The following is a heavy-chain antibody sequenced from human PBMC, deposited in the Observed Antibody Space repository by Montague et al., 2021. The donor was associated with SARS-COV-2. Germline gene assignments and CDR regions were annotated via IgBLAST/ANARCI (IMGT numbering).Heavy chain of an antibody. V-gene: IGHV4-59*01. Sequence: SETLSLTCTVSGGSISSYYWSWIRQPPGKGLEWIGYIYYSGGTNXNPSLKSRVTISVDTSKNQFSLKLSSVTAADTAVYYCARDTEGYISCWYNDYWGQGTLVTVSS. D-gene: IGHD6-13*01. CDR3: ARDTEGYISCWYNDY. J-gene: IGHJ4*02. CDR2: IYYSGGT. CDR1: GGSISSYY.